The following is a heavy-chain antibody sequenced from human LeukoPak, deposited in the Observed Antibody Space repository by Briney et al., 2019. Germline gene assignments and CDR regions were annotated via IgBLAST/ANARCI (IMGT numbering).Heavy chain of an antibody. J-gene: IGHJ6*02. CDR2: IIPIFGTA. D-gene: IGHD4-23*01. V-gene: IGHV1-69*13. CDR3: ARVTLGGRGYYYYGMDV. Sequence: SVKVSCKASGGTFSSYAINWVRQAPGQGLEWMGGIIPIFGTANYAQRFQGRVTITADESTSTAYMELSSLRSEDTAVYYCARVTLGGRGYYYYGMDVWGQGTTVTVSS. CDR1: GGTFSSYA.